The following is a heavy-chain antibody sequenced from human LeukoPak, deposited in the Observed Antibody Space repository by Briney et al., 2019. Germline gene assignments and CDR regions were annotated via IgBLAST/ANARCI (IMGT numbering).Heavy chain of an antibody. CDR3: ASIAVAGTSALDY. CDR1: GYTFTSYD. J-gene: IGHJ4*02. CDR2: MNPNSGNT. V-gene: IGHV1-8*01. D-gene: IGHD6-19*01. Sequence: GASVKVSCKASGYTFTSYDINWVRQATGQGLEWMGWMNPNSGNTGYAQKFQGRVTMTRNTSISTAYMELRSLRSDDTAVYYCASIAVAGTSALDYWGQGTLVTVSS.